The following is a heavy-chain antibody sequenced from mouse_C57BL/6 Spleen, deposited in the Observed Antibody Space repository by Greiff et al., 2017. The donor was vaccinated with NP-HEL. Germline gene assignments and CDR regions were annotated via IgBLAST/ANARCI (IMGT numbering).Heavy chain of an antibody. J-gene: IGHJ4*01. CDR1: GYAFSSSW. CDR3: ARSEEGFYYAMDY. V-gene: IGHV1-82*01. CDR2: IYPGDGDT. Sequence: VQRVESGPELVKPGASVKISCKASGYAFSSSWMNWVKQRPGKGLEWIGRIYPGDGDTNYNGKFKGKATLTADKSSSTAYMQLSSLTSEDSAVYFCARSEEGFYYAMDYWGQGTSVTVSS.